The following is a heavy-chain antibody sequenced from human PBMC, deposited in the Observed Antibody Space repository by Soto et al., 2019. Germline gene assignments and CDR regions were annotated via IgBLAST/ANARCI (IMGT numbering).Heavy chain of an antibody. Sequence: SETLSLTCTVSGGSISSYYWSWIRQPAGKGLEWIGRIYTSGSTNYNPSLKSRVTMSVDTSKNQFSLKLSSVTAADTTVYYCARASPDYYDPYYFDYWGQGTLVTVSS. CDR3: ARASPDYYDPYYFDY. J-gene: IGHJ4*02. V-gene: IGHV4-4*07. CDR2: IYTSGST. CDR1: GGSISSYY. D-gene: IGHD3-22*01.